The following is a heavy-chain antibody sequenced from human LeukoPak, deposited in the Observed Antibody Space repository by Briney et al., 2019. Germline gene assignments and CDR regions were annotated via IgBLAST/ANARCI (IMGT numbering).Heavy chain of an antibody. Sequence: DRSLRLSCAASGFTFDDYAMHWVRQAPGKGLEWVPGISWNSGSIGYADSVKGRFTISRDNAKNSLYLQMNSLRAEDTALYYCAKSSIAAAGTGDAFDIWGQGTMVTVSS. D-gene: IGHD6-13*01. J-gene: IGHJ3*02. CDR3: AKSSIAAAGTGDAFDI. V-gene: IGHV3-9*01. CDR2: ISWNSGSI. CDR1: GFTFDDYA.